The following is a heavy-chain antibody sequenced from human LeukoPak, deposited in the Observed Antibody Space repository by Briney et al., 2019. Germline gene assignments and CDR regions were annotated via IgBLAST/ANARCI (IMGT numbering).Heavy chain of an antibody. D-gene: IGHD2-2*01. Sequence: GGSLRLSCAASGFTFSSYAMSWVRQAPGKWLEWVSAISGSGGSTYYADSVKGRFTISRDNSKNTLYLQMNSLRAEDTAVYYCTKEAPVNIEVVPAAKAWGQGTLVTVSS. CDR2: ISGSGGST. V-gene: IGHV3-23*01. CDR3: TKEAPVNIEVVPAAKA. J-gene: IGHJ4*02. CDR1: GFTFSSYA.